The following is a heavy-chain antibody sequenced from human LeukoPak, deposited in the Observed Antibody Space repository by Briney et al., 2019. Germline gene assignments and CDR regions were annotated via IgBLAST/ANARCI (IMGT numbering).Heavy chain of an antibody. J-gene: IGHJ4*02. CDR1: GYSFTGYY. V-gene: IGHV1-2*02. CDR2: INPNSGGT. Sequence: ASVKVSCKASGYSFTGYYIHWVRQAPGQGLEWMGWINPNSGGTNCAQKFQGTVTMTRDTSITTAYMELSRLTSDDTAVYYCARDPLGYSYGYDYWGQGTLVTVSS. CDR3: ARDPLGYSYGYDY. D-gene: IGHD5-18*01.